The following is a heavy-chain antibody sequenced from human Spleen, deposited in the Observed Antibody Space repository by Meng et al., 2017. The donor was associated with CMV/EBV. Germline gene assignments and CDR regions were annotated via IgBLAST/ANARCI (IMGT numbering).Heavy chain of an antibody. CDR1: GYTFTSYY. Sequence: ASVKVSCKASGYTFTSYYMHWVRQAPGQGLEWMGIINPSGGSTSYAQKFQGRVTMTRDTSISTAYMELSRLRSDDTAVYYCARVEYYYYYGMDVWGQGTTVTVSS. V-gene: IGHV1-46*01. CDR2: INPSGGST. D-gene: IGHD6-6*01. J-gene: IGHJ6*02. CDR3: ARVEYYYYYGMDV.